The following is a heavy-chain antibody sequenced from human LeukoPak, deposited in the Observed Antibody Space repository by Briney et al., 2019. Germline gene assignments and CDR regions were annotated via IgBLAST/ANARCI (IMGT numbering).Heavy chain of an antibody. CDR2: ISYDGSNK. V-gene: IGHV3-30-3*01. CDR3: ARDRAQLWSGYYYYYGMDV. J-gene: IGHJ6*02. D-gene: IGHD5-18*01. Sequence: GRSLRLSCAASGFTFSSYAMHWVRQAPGKGLEWVAVISYDGSNKYYADSVKGRFTISRDNSKNTLYLRMNSLRAEDTAVYYCARDRAQLWSGYYYYYGMDVWGQGTTVTVSS. CDR1: GFTFSSYA.